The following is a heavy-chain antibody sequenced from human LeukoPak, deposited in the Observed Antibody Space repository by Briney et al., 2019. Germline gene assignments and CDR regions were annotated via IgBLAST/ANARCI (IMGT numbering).Heavy chain of an antibody. V-gene: IGHV3-30*02. CDR3: VKHFYDSSGYFFAFDI. CDR2: IRYDAANQ. CDR1: GFTFSRFN. Sequence: GGSLRLSCAASGFTFSRFNMNWVRQAPGKGLEWVAFIRYDAANQYYADSVKGRFTISRDNSKNTVHLQMNSLSAEDTAVYYCVKHFYDSSGYFFAFDIWGQGTKVTVSS. J-gene: IGHJ3*02. D-gene: IGHD3-22*01.